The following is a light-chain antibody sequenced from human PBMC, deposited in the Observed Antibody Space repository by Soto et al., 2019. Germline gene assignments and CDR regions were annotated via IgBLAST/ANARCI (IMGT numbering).Light chain of an antibody. CDR2: CAS. V-gene: IGKV3-20*01. CDR1: QSVSNNY. Sequence: VLTQSPGNLSVSPGERATLSCRASQSVSNNYLAWYQQKPGQAPRLLIYCASNRATGIPDRFSGSGSGADFTLTISRLEPEDFVVYYCQQYGSSGTFGQGTKVDIK. J-gene: IGKJ1*01. CDR3: QQYGSSGT.